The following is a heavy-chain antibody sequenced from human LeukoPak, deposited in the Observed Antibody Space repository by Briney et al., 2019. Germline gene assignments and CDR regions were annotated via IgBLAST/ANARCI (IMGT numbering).Heavy chain of an antibody. CDR2: IIPIFGTA. J-gene: IGHJ3*02. CDR1: GGTFSSYA. Sequence: SVKVSCKASGGTFSSYAISWVRQAPGQGLEWMGGIIPIFGTANYAQKFQGRVTITADESTSTAYMELSSLRSEDAAVYYWATSPGTAASSAFDIWGQGTMVTVSS. D-gene: IGHD2-2*01. CDR3: ATSPGTAASSAFDI. V-gene: IGHV1-69*13.